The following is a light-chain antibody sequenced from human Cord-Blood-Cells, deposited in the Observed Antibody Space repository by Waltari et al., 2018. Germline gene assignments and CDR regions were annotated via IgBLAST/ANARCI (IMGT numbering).Light chain of an antibody. V-gene: IGLV2-11*01. CDR3: CSYAGSYTLV. CDR2: DVS. CDR1: SSDVGGYNY. J-gene: IGLJ2*01. Sequence: QSALTQPRLVSGSPGQSVPISCTGTSSDVGGYNYVPWYQQHPGKAPKLMIYDVSKRPSGVPDRFSGSKSGNTASLTISGLQAEDEADYYCCSYAGSYTLVFGGGTKLTVL.